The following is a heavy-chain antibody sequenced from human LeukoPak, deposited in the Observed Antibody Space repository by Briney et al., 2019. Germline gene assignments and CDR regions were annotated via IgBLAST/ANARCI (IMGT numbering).Heavy chain of an antibody. V-gene: IGHV4-61*09. CDR1: GGSISSGSYY. J-gene: IGHJ6*03. CDR3: ARERWELPYYNYYMDV. CDR2: IYTSGST. D-gene: IGHD1-26*01. Sequence: SETLSLTCTVSGGSISSGSYYWSWIRQPAGKGLEWIGHIYTSGSTNYSPSLKSRVTISVDTSKNQFSLKLSSVTAADTAVYYCARERWELPYYNYYMDVWGKGTTVTISS.